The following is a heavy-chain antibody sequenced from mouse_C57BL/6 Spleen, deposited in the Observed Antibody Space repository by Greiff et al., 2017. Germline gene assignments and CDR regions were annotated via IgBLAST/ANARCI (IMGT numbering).Heavy chain of an antibody. Sequence: QVQLKQPGAELVMPGASVKLSCKASGYTFTSYWMHWVKQRPGQGLEWIGEIDPSDSYTNYNQKFKGKSTLTVDKSSSTAYMQLSSLTSADSAVYYCARVPYPSRAMDYWGQGTSVTVSS. CDR2: IDPSDSYT. CDR3: ARVPYPSRAMDY. J-gene: IGHJ4*01. CDR1: GYTFTSYW. D-gene: IGHD6-5*01. V-gene: IGHV1-69*01.